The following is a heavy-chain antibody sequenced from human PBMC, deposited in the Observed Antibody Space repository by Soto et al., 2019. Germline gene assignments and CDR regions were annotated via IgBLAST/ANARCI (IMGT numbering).Heavy chain of an antibody. V-gene: IGHV3-30*18. CDR1: GIDLENYG. CDR2: ISSDGTTK. CDR3: VKDWGGVRYNYNMRGDS. J-gene: IGHJ4*02. Sequence: QVQLVESGGGVVHPGRSLRLSCVASGIDLENYGIHWVRQAPGEGLEWVAVISSDGTTKSYIDSVRARFTISRDKSRRTVFLEMNSLRREDTAMDYCVKDWGGVRYNYNMRGDSWGQGTQVTVSS. D-gene: IGHD5-18*01.